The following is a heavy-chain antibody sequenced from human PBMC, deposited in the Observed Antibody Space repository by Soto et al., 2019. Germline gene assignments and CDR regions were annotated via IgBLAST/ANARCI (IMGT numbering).Heavy chain of an antibody. J-gene: IGHJ6*02. CDR2: ISYDGSNK. Sequence: QVQLVESGGGVVQPGRSLRLSCAASGFTFSSYGMHWVRQAPGKGLEWVAVISYDGSNKYYADSVKGRFTISRDNSKNTLYPQMNSLRAEDTAVYYCAKVIGYSSSWYSAGGGMDVWGQGTTVTVSS. V-gene: IGHV3-30*18. D-gene: IGHD6-13*01. CDR1: GFTFSSYG. CDR3: AKVIGYSSSWYSAGGGMDV.